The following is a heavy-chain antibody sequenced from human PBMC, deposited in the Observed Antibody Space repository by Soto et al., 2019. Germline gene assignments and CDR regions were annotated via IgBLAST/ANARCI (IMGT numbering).Heavy chain of an antibody. CDR1: GFTFRSYA. J-gene: IGHJ4*02. CDR3: ARGEWELRVMTGFDY. CDR2: ITYDGSNK. Sequence: QVQLVESGGGVVQPGRSLRLSCAASGFTFRSYAMHWVRQAPGKGLEGVPVITYDGSNKYYADSGKGRFTISRDNSKNTLYLQMNSLRAEDTAVYYCARGEWELRVMTGFDYWGQGTLVTVSS. D-gene: IGHD1-26*01. V-gene: IGHV3-30-3*01.